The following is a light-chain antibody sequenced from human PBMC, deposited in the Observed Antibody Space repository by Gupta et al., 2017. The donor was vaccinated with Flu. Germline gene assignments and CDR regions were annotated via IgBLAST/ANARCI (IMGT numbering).Light chain of an antibody. J-gene: IGKJ2*03. Sequence: EIVMTQSPVTLSVSPGERVTLSCRASQNIRSDLVWYQQKPGQAPRLLIYGASSRAAGIPVRFSGRGSDTELTLTIDSLQSEDSAVYYCQQYQNWPPGYSFGQGTKVEVK. CDR3: QQYQNWPPGYS. CDR1: QNIRSD. V-gene: IGKV3D-15*01. CDR2: GAS.